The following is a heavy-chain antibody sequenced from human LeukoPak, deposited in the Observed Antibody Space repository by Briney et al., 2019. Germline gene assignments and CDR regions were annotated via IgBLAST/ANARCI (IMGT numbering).Heavy chain of an antibody. V-gene: IGHV1-69*13. J-gene: IGHJ4*02. Sequence: GASVKVSCKASGGTFSSYAISWVRQAPGQGLEWMGGIIPIFGTANYAQKFQGRVTITADESTSTAYMELRSLRSDDTAVYYCARDLRSLSDYWGQGTLVTVSS. CDR3: ARDLRSLSDY. D-gene: IGHD6-13*01. CDR1: GGTFSSYA. CDR2: IIPIFGTA.